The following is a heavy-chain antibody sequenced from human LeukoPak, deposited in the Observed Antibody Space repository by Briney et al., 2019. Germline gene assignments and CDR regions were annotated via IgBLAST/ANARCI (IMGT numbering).Heavy chain of an antibody. D-gene: IGHD2-15*01. CDR3: AREVFCSGGTCYRSDN. V-gene: IGHV4-39*02. J-gene: IGHJ4*02. CDR1: GASISSISYF. Sequence: SETLSLTCTVSGASISSISYFWGWTRQPPGKGLEWIGSIYYSGSTYYNSSLESRVTISVDTSKNQFSLRLNSVTAADTAVYYCAREVFCSGGTCYRSDNWGQGTLVTVSS. CDR2: IYYSGST.